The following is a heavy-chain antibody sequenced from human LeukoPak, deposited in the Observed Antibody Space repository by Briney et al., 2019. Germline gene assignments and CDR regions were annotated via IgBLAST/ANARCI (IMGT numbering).Heavy chain of an antibody. CDR2: ISGSGGSI. CDR1: GFTFSSYA. D-gene: IGHD5-18*01. CDR3: AKPNTAMVYYYYYYYMDV. V-gene: IGHV3-23*01. J-gene: IGHJ6*03. Sequence: PGGSLRLSCAASGFTFSSYAMSWVRQAPGKGLEWVSAISGSGGSIYYADSVKGRFTISRDNSKNTLYLQMNSLRAEDTAVYYCAKPNTAMVYYYYYYYMDVWGKGTTVTVSS.